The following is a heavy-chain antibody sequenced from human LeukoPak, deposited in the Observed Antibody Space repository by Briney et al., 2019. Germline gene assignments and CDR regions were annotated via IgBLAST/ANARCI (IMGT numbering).Heavy chain of an antibody. CDR1: GGSISSYY. D-gene: IGHD3-22*01. V-gene: IGHV4-59*01. J-gene: IGHJ5*01. Sequence: SETLSLTCTVSGGSISSYYWSWIRQPPGKGLEWIGYIYYSGSTNYNPSLKSRVTISVDASKNQFSLNLSSVSAADAAVYHCARGYYDSGWFDYWGQGILVTVSS. CDR2: IYYSGST. CDR3: ARGYYDSGWFDY.